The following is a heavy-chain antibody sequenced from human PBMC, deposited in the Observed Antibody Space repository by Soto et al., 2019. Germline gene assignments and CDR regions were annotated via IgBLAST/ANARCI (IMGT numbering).Heavy chain of an antibody. CDR1: GGNFRRYA. Sequence: GASVKVSCKASGGNFRRYAISWVRQAPGQGLEWMGGILPIFGSPSHAQKFRDRVTITADESTSTAYWELTSLTSEDTAIYYCVFGDCTSSSCSYYFYGLDVWGQGTTVTVSS. D-gene: IGHD2-2*01. J-gene: IGHJ6*02. V-gene: IGHV1-69*13. CDR2: ILPIFGSP. CDR3: VFGDCTSSSCSYYFYGLDV.